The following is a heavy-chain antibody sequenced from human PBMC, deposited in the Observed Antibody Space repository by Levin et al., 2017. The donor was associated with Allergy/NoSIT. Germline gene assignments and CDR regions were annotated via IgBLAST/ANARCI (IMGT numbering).Heavy chain of an antibody. CDR2: TSRNEDNT. CDR1: GFTFSRDT. CDR3: VKDPSGLGY. V-gene: IGHV3-64D*06. D-gene: IGHD6-13*01. Sequence: GGSLRLSCSASGFTFSRDTMHWVRQAPGKGLEYVSGTSRNEDNTYYADSVKGRFTISRDNSKNTLYLQMSSLRAEDTAVYYCVKDPSGLGYWGQGTLVTVSS. J-gene: IGHJ4*02.